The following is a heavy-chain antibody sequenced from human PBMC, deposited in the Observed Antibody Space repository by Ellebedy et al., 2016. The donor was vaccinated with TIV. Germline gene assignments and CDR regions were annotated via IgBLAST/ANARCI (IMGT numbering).Heavy chain of an antibody. Sequence: SETLSLTXTVSGASISSYYWTWIRQPPGKGLEWIGYIYHSGSTYYNPSLKSRVTISVDRSKNQFSLKLSSVTAADTAVYYCASSKFGEGAFDIWGQGTMVTVSS. J-gene: IGHJ3*02. V-gene: IGHV4-59*12. CDR1: GASISSYY. CDR3: ASSKFGEGAFDI. D-gene: IGHD3-10*01. CDR2: IYHSGST.